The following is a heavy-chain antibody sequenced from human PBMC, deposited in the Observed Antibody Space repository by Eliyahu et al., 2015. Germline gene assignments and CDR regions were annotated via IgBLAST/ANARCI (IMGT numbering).Heavy chain of an antibody. V-gene: IGHV1-2*02. D-gene: IGHD2-2*01. CDR2: ISPNSGAT. Sequence: QVQLVQSGAEVKKPGASVKVSCKAFGYTFTGPHIHXVRQAPGQGLEWMGWISPNSGATNYALKFLDRVTMTRDTSITTAYMELSKLTSDDTAVYYCARDCRSASCHLYGMDVWGEGTAVTVSS. CDR3: ARDCRSASCHLYGMDV. J-gene: IGHJ6*04. CDR1: GYTFTGPH.